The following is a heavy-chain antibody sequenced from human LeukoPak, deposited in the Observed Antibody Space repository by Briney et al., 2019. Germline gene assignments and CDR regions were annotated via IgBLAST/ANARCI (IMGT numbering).Heavy chain of an antibody. V-gene: IGHV4-59*12. D-gene: IGHD3-16*02. CDR3: ARDAGYDYVWGSYRHLDY. Sequence: SETLSLTCTVSGGSISSYYWSWIRQPPGKGLEWIGSIYYSGSTYYNPSLKSRVTISVDTSKNQFSLKLSSVTAADTAVYYCARDAGYDYVWGSYRHLDYWGQGTLVTVSS. J-gene: IGHJ4*02. CDR2: IYYSGST. CDR1: GGSISSYY.